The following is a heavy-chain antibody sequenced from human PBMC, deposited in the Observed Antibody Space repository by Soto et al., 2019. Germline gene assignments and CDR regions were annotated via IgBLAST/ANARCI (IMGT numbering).Heavy chain of an antibody. V-gene: IGHV5-51*01. D-gene: IGHD2-8*01. Sequence: GESLKISCRGSGYRFTSYWIGWVRQMPGKGLEWMGIIYPGDSETRYSPSFQGQVTMSADKSISTAYPQWSSLKASDTAMYYCARQRNGSPLTEIDYWGQGTLVTVSS. J-gene: IGHJ4*02. CDR3: ARQRNGSPLTEIDY. CDR1: GYRFTSYW. CDR2: IYPGDSET.